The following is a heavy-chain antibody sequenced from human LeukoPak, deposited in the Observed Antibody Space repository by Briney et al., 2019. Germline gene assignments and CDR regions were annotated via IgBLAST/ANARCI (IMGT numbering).Heavy chain of an antibody. D-gene: IGHD1-1*01. V-gene: IGHV4-34*01. CDR3: ARGLEVDH. CDR2: INHSGST. Sequence: SETLSLTCAVYGGSFSGYYWSWIRQPPGKGLEWIGEINHSGSTNYNPSLKSRVTISVDTSKNQFSLKLSSVTAADTAVYYCARGLEVDHWGQGTLVTVSS. J-gene: IGHJ4*02. CDR1: GGSFSGYY.